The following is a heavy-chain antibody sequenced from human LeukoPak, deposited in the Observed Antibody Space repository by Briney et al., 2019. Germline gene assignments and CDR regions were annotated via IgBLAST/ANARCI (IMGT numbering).Heavy chain of an antibody. V-gene: IGHV4-34*01. J-gene: IGHJ4*02. CDR2: INHSGST. CDR3: ARQEAVVAMYYFDY. D-gene: IGHD2-15*01. Sequence: SETLSLTCAVYGGSFSGYYWSWIRQPPGKGLEWIGEINHSGSTNYNPSLKSRVTISVDTSKNQFSLKLSSVTAADTAVYYCARQEAVVAMYYFDYWGQGTLVTVSS. CDR1: GGSFSGYY.